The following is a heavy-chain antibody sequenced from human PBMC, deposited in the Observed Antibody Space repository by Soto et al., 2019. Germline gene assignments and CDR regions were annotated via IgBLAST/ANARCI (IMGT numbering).Heavy chain of an antibody. D-gene: IGHD3-9*01. V-gene: IGHV3-23*04. CDR2: ISGSGGST. J-gene: IGHJ4*02. Sequence: EGQLVDSGGGLVQPGGSLRLSCAASGFTFSSYAMSWVRQAPGKGLEWVSAISGSGGSTYYADAVKGRFTISRDNSKNTLYLQMNGLRAEDTAVYYCAKVRDYDILTGSKDFDYWGQGTLVTVSA. CDR1: GFTFSSYA. CDR3: AKVRDYDILTGSKDFDY.